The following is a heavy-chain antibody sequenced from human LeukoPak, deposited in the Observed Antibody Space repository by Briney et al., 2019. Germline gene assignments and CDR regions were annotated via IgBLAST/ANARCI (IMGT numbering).Heavy chain of an antibody. CDR1: GFTFSSYW. CDR2: IASDGSST. CDR3: AGISSSWYSIDY. V-gene: IGHV3-74*01. D-gene: IGHD6-13*01. Sequence: GGSLRLSCAASGFTFSSYWMNWVRQAPGKGLVWVSRIASDGSSTTYADSVKGRFSISRDNSKNTLYLQMNSLRAEDTAVYYCAGISSSWYSIDYWGQGTLVTVSS. J-gene: IGHJ4*02.